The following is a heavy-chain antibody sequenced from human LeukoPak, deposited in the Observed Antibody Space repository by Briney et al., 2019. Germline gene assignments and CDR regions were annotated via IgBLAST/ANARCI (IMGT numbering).Heavy chain of an antibody. V-gene: IGHV3-48*03. CDR2: ISSSGSNI. D-gene: IGHD3-16*01. CDR1: GFTFSSYE. CDR3: ARDLEVAGVYFDN. J-gene: IGHJ4*02. Sequence: GGSLRLSCAASGFTFSSYEMNWVRQAPGKGLEWISYISSSGSNIYYADSVKGRFTISRDNAKNSLYLQMNSLRAEDTAVYCCARDLEVAGVYFDNWGQGTLVTVSS.